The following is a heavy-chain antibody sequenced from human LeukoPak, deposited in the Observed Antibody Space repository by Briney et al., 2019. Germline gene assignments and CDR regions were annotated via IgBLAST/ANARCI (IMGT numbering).Heavy chain of an antibody. CDR2: IYYTGST. Sequence: PSETLSLTCTVSGGSISGYHWSWIRQPPGKGLEWIAYIYYTGSTGYNPSLKSRVTISIDTSKNQFSLKLTSVTAADTAVYYCAKGPGHYGGFPDYYGMDVWGQGTTVTVSS. CDR1: GGSISGYH. V-gene: IGHV4-59*01. CDR3: AKGPGHYGGFPDYYGMDV. J-gene: IGHJ6*02. D-gene: IGHD4-23*01.